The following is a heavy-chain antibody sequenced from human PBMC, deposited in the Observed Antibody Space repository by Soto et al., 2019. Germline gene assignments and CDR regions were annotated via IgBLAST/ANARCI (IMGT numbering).Heavy chain of an antibody. D-gene: IGHD3-22*01. CDR2: INSDGTSS. J-gene: IGHJ4*02. CDR1: GFIFSDYW. V-gene: IGHV3-74*01. Sequence: EVQLVESGGGLVQPGGSLRLSCAASGFIFSDYWMHWVRQAPGKGLVWVSRINSDGTSSKYADSVKGRFTISRDNAKRTLFLQMNSQRAEDTGVYYWATAQYYERSDFWGQGTLVTVSS. CDR3: ATAQYYERSDF.